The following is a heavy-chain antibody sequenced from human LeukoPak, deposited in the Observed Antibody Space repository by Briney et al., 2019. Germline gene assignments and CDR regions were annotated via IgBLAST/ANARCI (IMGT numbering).Heavy chain of an antibody. D-gene: IGHD2-2*01. Sequence: SVKVSCKASGGTFSSYAISWVRQAPGQGLEWMGGIIPIFGTANYAQKFQGRVTITADESTSTAYMELSSLRSEDTAVYYCASFPSEGCSSTSCYGAFDIWGQGTMVTVSS. V-gene: IGHV1-69*01. J-gene: IGHJ3*02. CDR2: IIPIFGTA. CDR1: GGTFSSYA. CDR3: ASFPSEGCSSTSCYGAFDI.